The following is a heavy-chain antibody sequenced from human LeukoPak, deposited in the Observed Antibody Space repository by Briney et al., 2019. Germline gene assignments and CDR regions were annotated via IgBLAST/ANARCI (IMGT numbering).Heavy chain of an antibody. J-gene: IGHJ5*02. CDR1: GGTFSSYA. Sequence: SVKVSCKASGGTFSSYAISWVRQAPGQGLEWMGGIIPIFGTANYAQKFQGRVTITADESTSTAYMELSSLRSEDTAVYYCARSHYYGSGSYGEFDPWGQGTLVTVSS. D-gene: IGHD3-10*01. V-gene: IGHV1-69*01. CDR3: ARSHYYGSGSYGEFDP. CDR2: IIPIFGTA.